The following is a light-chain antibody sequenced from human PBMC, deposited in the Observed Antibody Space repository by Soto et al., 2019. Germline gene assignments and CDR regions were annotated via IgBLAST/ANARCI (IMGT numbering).Light chain of an antibody. CDR1: SSDVGGYNY. CDR2: EVS. CDR3: RSYTSSSTHVV. J-gene: IGLJ2*01. V-gene: IGLV2-14*01. Sequence: QSALTQPASVSGSPGQSITISCTGTSSDVGGYNYVSWYQQHPGKAPKLMIYEVSNRPSGVSNRFSGSKSGNTASLTISGIQAEDEADYYCRSYTSSSTHVVCGGGTKLTVL.